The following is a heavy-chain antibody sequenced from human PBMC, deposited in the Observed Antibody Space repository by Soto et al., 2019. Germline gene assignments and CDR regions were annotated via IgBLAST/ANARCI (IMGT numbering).Heavy chain of an antibody. CDR3: ARIRRDGYPYYFDY. V-gene: IGHV2-26*01. J-gene: IGHJ4*02. CDR1: GFSLSNARMG. D-gene: IGHD5-12*01. CDR2: IFSNDEK. Sequence: QVTLKESGPVLVKPTETLTLTCTVSGFSLSNARMGVSWIRQPPGKALEWLAHIFSNDEKSYSTSLKSRLTTXKXTXRSQVVLTMTNMDPVDTATYYCARIRRDGYPYYFDYWGQGTLVTVSS.